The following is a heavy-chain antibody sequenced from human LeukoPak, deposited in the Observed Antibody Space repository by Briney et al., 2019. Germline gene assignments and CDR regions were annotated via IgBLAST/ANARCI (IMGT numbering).Heavy chain of an antibody. CDR3: VLAAAGLNWFDP. J-gene: IGHJ5*02. Sequence: GASVKVSCKASGYTFTGYYMHWVRQAPGQGLEWMGWVNPKSGSTNYAQKFQGRVTMTRDTSISTAYMELSRLRSDDTAVYYCVLAAAGLNWFDPWGQGTLVTVSS. CDR2: VNPKSGST. V-gene: IGHV1-2*02. CDR1: GYTFTGYY. D-gene: IGHD6-13*01.